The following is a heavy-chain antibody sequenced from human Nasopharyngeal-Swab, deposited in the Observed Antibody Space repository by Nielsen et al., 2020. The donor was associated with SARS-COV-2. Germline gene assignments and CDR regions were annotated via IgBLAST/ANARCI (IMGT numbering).Heavy chain of an antibody. CDR1: GFTFSSYA. CDR2: ISYDGSNK. J-gene: IGHJ4*02. Sequence: SLKISCAASGFTFSSYAMHWVRQAPGKGLEWVAVISYDGSNKYYADSVKGRFTISRDNSKNTLYLKMNSLRAEDTAVYYCGRTAHWGQGTLVTVSS. V-gene: IGHV3-30*04. CDR3: GRTAH.